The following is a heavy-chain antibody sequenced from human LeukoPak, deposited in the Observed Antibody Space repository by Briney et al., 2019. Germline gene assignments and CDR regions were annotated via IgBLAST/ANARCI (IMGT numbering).Heavy chain of an antibody. D-gene: IGHD3-22*01. J-gene: IGHJ4*02. V-gene: IGHV3-23*01. CDR2: ISGSGGST. Sequence: PGGSLRLSCAASGFTFSSYAMSWVRQAPGKGLEWVSAISGSGGSTYYADSVKGRFTISRDNSKNTLYLQMNSLRAEDTAVYYCAKWSRDSSGYYAPFDYWGQGTLFTVSS. CDR3: AKWSRDSSGYYAPFDY. CDR1: GFTFSSYA.